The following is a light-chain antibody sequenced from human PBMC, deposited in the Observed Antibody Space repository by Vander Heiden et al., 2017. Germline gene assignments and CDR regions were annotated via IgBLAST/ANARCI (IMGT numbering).Light chain of an antibody. Sequence: SYELTQPPSVSVSPGQTASITCSGDKLGDKYACWYQQKPGQSPVLVIYQDSKRPSGIPERFSGSNSGNTATLTISGTQAMDEADYYCQAWDSSTYYVFGTGTKVTVI. CDR2: QDS. CDR3: QAWDSSTYYV. J-gene: IGLJ1*01. V-gene: IGLV3-1*01. CDR1: KLGDKY.